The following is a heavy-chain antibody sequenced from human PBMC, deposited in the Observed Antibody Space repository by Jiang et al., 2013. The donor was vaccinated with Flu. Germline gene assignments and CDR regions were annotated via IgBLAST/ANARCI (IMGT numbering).Heavy chain of an antibody. CDR1: GGSISSYY. D-gene: IGHD3-3*01. Sequence: GPGLVKTSETLSLTCTVSGGSISSYYWSWIRQPPGKGLEWIGYIYYSGSTNYNPSLKSRVTISVDTSKNQFSLKLSSVTAADTAVYYCARVDAPDFWSGYYLYNWFDPWGQGTLVTVSS. CDR3: ARVDAPDFWSGYYLYNWFDP. CDR2: IYYSGST. V-gene: IGHV4-59*01. J-gene: IGHJ5*02.